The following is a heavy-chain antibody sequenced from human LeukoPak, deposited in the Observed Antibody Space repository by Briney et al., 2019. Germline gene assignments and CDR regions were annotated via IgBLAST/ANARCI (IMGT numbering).Heavy chain of an antibody. J-gene: IGHJ4*02. CDR2: IRNRVYGGST. CDR1: GFTFGDYA. D-gene: IGHD6-19*01. Sequence: GGSLRLSCTTSGFTFGDYAMSWFRQAPGKALEWVAFIRNRVYGGSTEYAASVKGRFTISRDDSKSIAYLQMNSLKIEDTAIYYCTRDRRAQSSGWYVPDFDCWGQGTLVTVSS. V-gene: IGHV3-49*03. CDR3: TRDRRAQSSGWYVPDFDC.